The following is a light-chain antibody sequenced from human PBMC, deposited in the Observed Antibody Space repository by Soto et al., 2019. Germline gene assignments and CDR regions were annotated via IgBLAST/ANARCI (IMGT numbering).Light chain of an antibody. CDR2: RND. Sequence: QSVLTQPPSASGTPGQRVTISCSGSSSNIGSNYVYWYQQFPGTAPKLLIYRNDQRASGVPGRFYGSKSGSSASLAISGLRSEDEADYYCATWDDSLSASRVVFGGGTQLTVL. V-gene: IGLV1-47*01. J-gene: IGLJ7*01. CDR1: SSNIGSNY. CDR3: ATWDDSLSASRVV.